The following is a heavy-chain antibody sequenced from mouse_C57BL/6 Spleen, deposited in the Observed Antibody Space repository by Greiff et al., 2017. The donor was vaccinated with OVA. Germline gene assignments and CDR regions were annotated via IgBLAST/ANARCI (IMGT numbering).Heavy chain of an antibody. CDR2: ISNKANGYTT. CDR3: ARIITTVDYFDY. V-gene: IGHV7-3*01. J-gene: IGHJ2*01. Sequence: DVMLVESGGGLVQPGGSLSLSCAASGFTFTDYYMSWVRQPPGQALEWLGFISNKANGYTTEYSASVKGRFTISRDNSQSILYLQMNALRAEDIATYYCARIITTVDYFDYWGQGTTLTVAS. D-gene: IGHD1-1*01. CDR1: GFTFTDYY.